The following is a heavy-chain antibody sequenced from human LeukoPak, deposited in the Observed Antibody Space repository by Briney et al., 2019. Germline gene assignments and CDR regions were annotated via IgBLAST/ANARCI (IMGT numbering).Heavy chain of an antibody. D-gene: IGHD3-10*01. CDR2: INHSGST. CDR1: GGSFSGYY. CDR3: ARGGAQLWFGELPLS. V-gene: IGHV4-34*01. J-gene: IGHJ5*02. Sequence: SETLSLTCAVYGGSFSGYYWSWIRQLPGKGLEWIGEINHSGSTNYNPSLKSRVTISVDTSKNQFSLKLSSVTAADTAVYYCARGGAQLWFGELPLSWGQGTLVTVSS.